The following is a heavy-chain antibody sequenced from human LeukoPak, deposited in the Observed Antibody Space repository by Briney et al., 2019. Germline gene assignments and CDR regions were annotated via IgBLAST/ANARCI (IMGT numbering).Heavy chain of an antibody. CDR3: ARDLTSWRWFDP. Sequence: GGSLRLSCAASGFTFSDYYMSWIRQAPGKGLGWVSYISSSGSTIYYADSVKGRFTISRDNAKNSLYLQMNSLRAEDTAVYYCARDLTSWRWFDPWGQGTLVTVSS. D-gene: IGHD6-13*01. V-gene: IGHV3-11*04. CDR1: GFTFSDYY. CDR2: ISSSGSTI. J-gene: IGHJ5*02.